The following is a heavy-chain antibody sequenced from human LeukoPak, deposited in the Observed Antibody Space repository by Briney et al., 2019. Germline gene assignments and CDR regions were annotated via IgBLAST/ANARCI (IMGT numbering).Heavy chain of an antibody. D-gene: IGHD3-10*01. CDR1: GFTFNTYT. J-gene: IGHJ4*02. CDR3: ASGEWPQDY. CDR2: ISSSNNYI. Sequence: GGSLRLSCAASGFTFNTYTMNWVRQAPGKGLEWVSSISSSNNYIYYPDAVKGRFTISRDSSRNTLYLQMNSLRAEDTAVYYCASGEWPQDYWGQGTLVTVSS. V-gene: IGHV3-21*04.